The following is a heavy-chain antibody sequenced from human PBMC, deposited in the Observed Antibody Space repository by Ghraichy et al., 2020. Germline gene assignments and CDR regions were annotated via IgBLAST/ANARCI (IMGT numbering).Heavy chain of an antibody. Sequence: GGSLRLSCAASGFTFSDYYMSWIRQAPGKGLEWVSYISSRCSNKEYADSVKGRFTISRDNAENSVYLQMDSLRAEDTAVYYCARRHGYFDFWGQGTLVTVSS. CDR1: GFTFSDYY. V-gene: IGHV3-11*01. J-gene: IGHJ4*02. CDR2: ISSRCSNK. CDR3: ARRHGYFDF.